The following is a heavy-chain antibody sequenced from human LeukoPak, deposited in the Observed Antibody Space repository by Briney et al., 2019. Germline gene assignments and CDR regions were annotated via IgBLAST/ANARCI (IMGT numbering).Heavy chain of an antibody. Sequence: SQTLSLTCTVSGGSISSGDYYWSWIRQPPGKGLEWIGYIYHSGSTYYSPSLKSRVTVSLDTSKNQFSLKMRSVTAADTAVYYCARARPGANWYFDLWGRGTLVTVSS. CDR1: GGSISSGDYY. D-gene: IGHD7-27*01. CDR3: ARARPGANWYFDL. V-gene: IGHV4-30-4*01. J-gene: IGHJ2*01. CDR2: IYHSGST.